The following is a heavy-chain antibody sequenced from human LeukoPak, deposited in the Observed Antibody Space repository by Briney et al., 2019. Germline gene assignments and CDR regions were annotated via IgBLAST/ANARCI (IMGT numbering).Heavy chain of an antibody. J-gene: IGHJ4*02. CDR2: INPNSGGT. CDR1: GYTFTIYY. Sequence: ASVKVSFKAPGYTFTIYYMHWVRQAPGQGMEWMGWINPNSGGTNYAQKVQGRGTMTRDTSISTAYMELSRLRSDDTAVYYCARVPLPGVYYDILTGYADFDYCGQGTLVTVSS. D-gene: IGHD3-9*01. CDR3: ARVPLPGVYYDILTGYADFDY. V-gene: IGHV1-2*02.